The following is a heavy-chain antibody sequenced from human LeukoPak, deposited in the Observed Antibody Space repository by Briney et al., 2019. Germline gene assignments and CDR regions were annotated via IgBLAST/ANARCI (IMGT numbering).Heavy chain of an antibody. D-gene: IGHD5-24*01. V-gene: IGHV4-39*07. CDR1: GDSVSSSNYY. Sequence: SETLSLTCTVFGDSVSSSNYYWAWFRQPPGKGLDWIGSLYYDGRTYYSPSLESRVTVSVDTSKNQFSLKLSSVTAADTAVYYCARETPDGYGLYWGQGTLVTVSS. CDR3: ARETPDGYGLY. CDR2: LYYDGRT. J-gene: IGHJ4*02.